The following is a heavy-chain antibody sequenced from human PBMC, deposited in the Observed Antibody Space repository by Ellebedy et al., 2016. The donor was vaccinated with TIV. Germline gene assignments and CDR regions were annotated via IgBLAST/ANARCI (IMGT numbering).Heavy chain of an antibody. CDR3: ARDFENGGFDY. Sequence: GESLKISCAASGFTFSSYSMNWVRQAPGKGLEWVSSISSSSSYIYYADSVKGRFTISRDNAKNSLYLQMNSLRAEDTAVYYCARDFENGGFDYWGQGTLVTVSS. CDR2: ISSSSSYI. J-gene: IGHJ4*02. D-gene: IGHD3-9*01. V-gene: IGHV3-21*01. CDR1: GFTFSSYS.